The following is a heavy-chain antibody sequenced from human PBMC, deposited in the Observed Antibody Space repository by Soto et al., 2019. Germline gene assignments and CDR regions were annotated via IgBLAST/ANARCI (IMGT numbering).Heavy chain of an antibody. Sequence: TWVSLRLSCAASGCTFSTYNMHWVLQAPGEGLGWVSSSTADSDYIYYADSAKGRFYISSDNSKTSCDLQMYRLRAEDTAVYHCARQGDAKFLRKNWLDSWGQGALVTVSS. J-gene: IGHJ5*01. CDR3: ARQGDAKFLRKNWLDS. CDR2: STADSDYI. V-gene: IGHV3-21*01. D-gene: IGHD2-21*02. CDR1: GCTFSTYN.